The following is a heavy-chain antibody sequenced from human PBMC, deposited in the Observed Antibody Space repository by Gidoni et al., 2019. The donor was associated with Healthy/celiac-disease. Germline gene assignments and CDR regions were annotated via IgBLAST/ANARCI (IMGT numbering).Heavy chain of an antibody. J-gene: IGHJ4*02. CDR1: GFTFSSYA. Sequence: QVQLVESGGGVVQPGRSLRLSCAASGFTFSSYAMHWVRQAPGKGLEWVAVISYDGSNKYYADSVKGRFTISRDNSKNTLYLQMNSLRAEDTAVYYCARVSVGFSSWSRYFDYWGQGTLVTVSS. CDR3: ARVSVGFSSWSRYFDY. V-gene: IGHV3-30-3*01. D-gene: IGHD6-13*01. CDR2: ISYDGSNK.